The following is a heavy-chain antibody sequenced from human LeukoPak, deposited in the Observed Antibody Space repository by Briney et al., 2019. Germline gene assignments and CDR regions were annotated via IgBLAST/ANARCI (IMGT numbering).Heavy chain of an antibody. D-gene: IGHD3-10*01. J-gene: IGHJ4*02. CDR1: EFAFLDYL. CDR3: ANVYYFSRDQPSSFDY. CDR2: ISSTAGRT. Sequence: PGGSLTQTFPCCEFAFLDYLLASVGQAPGKGLQWVSSISSTAGRTYYAESVKGRFTISRDNSKNTDNLQMNSLRAEDTAIYFCANVYYFSRDQPSSFDYWGQGTPVTVSS. V-gene: IGHV3-23*01.